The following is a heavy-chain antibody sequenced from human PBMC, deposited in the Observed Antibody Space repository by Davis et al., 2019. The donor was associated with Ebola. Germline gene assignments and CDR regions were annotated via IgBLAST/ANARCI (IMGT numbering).Heavy chain of an antibody. J-gene: IGHJ4*02. V-gene: IGHV3-7*04. Sequence: GSLRLSCAASGFAFNVYWMTWVRQAPGKGLEWVATIKQDGGETHYVDSVKGRFTISRDNTKNSLYLQMNGLRAEDTAVYYCAKDQIRFSDYWGQGTLVTVSS. CDR2: IKQDGGET. D-gene: IGHD3-3*01. CDR1: GFAFNVYW. CDR3: AKDQIRFSDY.